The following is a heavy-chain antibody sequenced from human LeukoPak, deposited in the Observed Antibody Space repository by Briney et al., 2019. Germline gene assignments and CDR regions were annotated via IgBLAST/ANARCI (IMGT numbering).Heavy chain of an antibody. CDR3: ARGSGIVGATDFDY. D-gene: IGHD1-26*01. CDR2: IYYSGST. V-gene: IGHV4-59*01. CDR1: GGSISSYY. Sequence: SETLSLTCTVSGGSISSYYWSWIRQPPGKGLEWIGYIYYSGSTNYNPSLKSRVTISVDTSKNQFSLKLSSVTAADTAVYYCARGSGIVGATDFDYWGQGTLVTVSS. J-gene: IGHJ4*02.